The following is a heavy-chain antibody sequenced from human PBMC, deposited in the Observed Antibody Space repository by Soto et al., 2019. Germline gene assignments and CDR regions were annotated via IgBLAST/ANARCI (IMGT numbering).Heavy chain of an antibody. CDR2: ISAYNGNT. Sequence: QVQLVQSGAEVKKPGASVKVSCKASGYTFTSYGISWVRQAPGQGLEWMGWISAYNGNTNYAQKLQGRVTMTTDTSTSTAYMELRSLRSDDTAVYYCARVPYHYDSSGYQGSYYYYYGMDVWGQGTTVTVSS. V-gene: IGHV1-18*04. J-gene: IGHJ6*02. D-gene: IGHD3-22*01. CDR3: ARVPYHYDSSGYQGSYYYYYGMDV. CDR1: GYTFTSYG.